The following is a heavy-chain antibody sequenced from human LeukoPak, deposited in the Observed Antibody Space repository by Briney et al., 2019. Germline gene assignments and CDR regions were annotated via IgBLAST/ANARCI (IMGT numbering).Heavy chain of an antibody. CDR3: ASGRGYCSGGSCSNDAFDI. CDR2: IIPILGIA. CDR1: GGTFSSYA. D-gene: IGHD2-15*01. J-gene: IGHJ3*02. Sequence: GASVKVSCKASGGTFSSYAISWVRQAPGQGLEWMGRIIPILGIANYAQKFQGRVTITAGKSTSTAYMELSSLRSEDTAVYYCASGRGYCSGGSCSNDAFDIWGQGTMVTVSS. V-gene: IGHV1-69*04.